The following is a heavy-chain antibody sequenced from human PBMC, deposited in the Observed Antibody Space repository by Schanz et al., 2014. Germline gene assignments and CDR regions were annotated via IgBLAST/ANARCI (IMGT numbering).Heavy chain of an antibody. CDR2: MNPNSGNT. D-gene: IGHD2-2*01. CDR3: ARGGFFDSTSFDS. J-gene: IGHJ4*02. Sequence: QVQLVQSGAEVKKPGASVRLSCEASGYTFTSYDINWVRQAPGQGLEWMGWMNPNSGNTGYAQKFQGRVTMTRHTSISTAYMELSSLRSEDTAVYYCARGGFFDSTSFDSWGQGTPVTVSS. V-gene: IGHV1-8*02. CDR1: GYTFTSYD.